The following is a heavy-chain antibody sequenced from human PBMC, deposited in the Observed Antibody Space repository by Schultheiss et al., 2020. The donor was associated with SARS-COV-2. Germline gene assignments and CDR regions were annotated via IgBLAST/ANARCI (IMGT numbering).Heavy chain of an antibody. CDR2: ISYDGSNK. V-gene: IGHV3-30*03. Sequence: GGSLRLSCAASGFTFSSYGMHWVRQAPGKGLEWVAVISYDGSNKYYADSVKGRFTISRDNSKNTLYLQMNSLRAEDTAVYYCARARGSGSYFGYYYGMDVWGQGTTVTVSS. D-gene: IGHD3-10*01. CDR3: ARARGSGSYFGYYYGMDV. CDR1: GFTFSSYG. J-gene: IGHJ6*02.